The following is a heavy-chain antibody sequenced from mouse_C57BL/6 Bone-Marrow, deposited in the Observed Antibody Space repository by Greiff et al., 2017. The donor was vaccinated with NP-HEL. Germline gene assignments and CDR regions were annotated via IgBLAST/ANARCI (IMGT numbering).Heavy chain of an antibody. J-gene: IGHJ3*01. CDR1: GYTFTEYT. V-gene: IGHV1-62-2*01. CDR3: ARHEAYYYGSSPWFAY. Sequence: VQLQESGAELVKPGASVKLSCKASGYTFTEYTIHWVKQRSGQGLEWIGWFYPGSGSIKYNEKFKDKATLTADRSSSTVYMELSRLTSEDSAVYFCARHEAYYYGSSPWFAYWGQGTLVTVSA. D-gene: IGHD1-1*01. CDR2: FYPGSGSI.